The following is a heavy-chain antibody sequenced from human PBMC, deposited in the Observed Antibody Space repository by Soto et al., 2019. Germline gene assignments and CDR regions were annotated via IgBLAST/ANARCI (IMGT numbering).Heavy chain of an antibody. V-gene: IGHV3-11*01. CDR2: INTIGTTT. Sequence: GGSLSPSCAASGFSFSDSYMGWFRQAPGKGLEWVSYINTIGTTTYYADTVKGRFTISRDNAKNSLYLEVNSLRAEDTAVYYCVRGVKDYVSGPHPFDPWGQGTLVTVSS. J-gene: IGHJ5*02. D-gene: IGHD6-19*01. CDR1: GFSFSDSY. CDR3: VRGVKDYVSGPHPFDP.